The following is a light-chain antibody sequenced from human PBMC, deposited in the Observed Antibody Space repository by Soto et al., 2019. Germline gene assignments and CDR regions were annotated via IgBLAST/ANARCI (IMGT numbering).Light chain of an antibody. CDR1: QGICSY. V-gene: IGKV1D-8*01. Sequence: VIGRTQPPSLLSAPTGARVTISCRMSQGICSYLAWYQQKPGNAPELLNSAASTLQSGLPSRFSGSGSGTDFTLTISFRQSEDFAAYYCQQYYSLPYTFGQGTKLEIK. J-gene: IGKJ2*01. CDR2: AAS. CDR3: QQYYSLPYT.